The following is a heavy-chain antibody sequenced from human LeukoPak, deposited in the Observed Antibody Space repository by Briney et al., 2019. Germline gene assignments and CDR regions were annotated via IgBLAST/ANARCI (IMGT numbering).Heavy chain of an antibody. CDR3: AKVPHSWGLFDS. CDR1: GFTFSSYA. V-gene: IGHV3-30*02. J-gene: IGHJ4*02. CDR2: IRDDGSTR. Sequence: GGSLRLSCAASGFTFSSYAMHWVRQAPGKGLEWMAFIRDDGSTRYYADSVKGRFTVSRDNSKNTLYLQMDSLRTEDTAVYYCAKVPHSWGLFDSWGQGTLVTVSS. D-gene: IGHD3-16*01.